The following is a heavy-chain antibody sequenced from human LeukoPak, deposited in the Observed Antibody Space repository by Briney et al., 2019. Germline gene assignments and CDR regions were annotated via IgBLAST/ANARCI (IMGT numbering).Heavy chain of an antibody. D-gene: IGHD3-10*01. CDR1: GFTFSSYA. V-gene: IGHV3-23*01. Sequence: GGSLRLSCAASGFTFSSYAMSWVRQAPGKGLEWVSLISGSGGSTYYADSVKGRFTISRDDSKNTLYLQMNSLRAEDTAVYYCAKRPPGYYYGMDVWGQGTTVTVSS. J-gene: IGHJ6*02. CDR3: AKRPPGYYYGMDV. CDR2: ISGSGGST.